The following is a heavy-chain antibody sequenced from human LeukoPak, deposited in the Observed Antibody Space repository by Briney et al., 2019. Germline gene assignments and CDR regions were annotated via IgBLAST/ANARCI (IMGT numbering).Heavy chain of an antibody. J-gene: IGHJ5*02. CDR3: ARDKVKAAAGTDWFDP. CDR1: GFTFSSYS. CDR2: IKQDGSEK. Sequence: GGSLRLSCAASGFTFSSYSMNWVRQAPGKGLEWVANIKQDGSEKYYVDSVKGRFTISRDNAKNSLYLQMNSLRAEDTAVYYCARDKVKAAAGTDWFDPWGQGTLVTVSS. V-gene: IGHV3-7*01. D-gene: IGHD6-13*01.